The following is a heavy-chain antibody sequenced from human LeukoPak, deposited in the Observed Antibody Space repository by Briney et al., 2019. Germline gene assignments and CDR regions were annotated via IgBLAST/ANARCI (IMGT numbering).Heavy chain of an antibody. CDR1: GFTFSSSW. D-gene: IGHD4-11*01. Sequence: GGSRRLSCAASGFTFSSSWMSWVRQAPGKGLEWVANIKQDGSETYYVDSVRGRFTISRDNAKNSLYLQMSGLRAEDTAVYYCARLSTATSDSDYWGQGTLLSVSS. V-gene: IGHV3-7*01. J-gene: IGHJ4*02. CDR2: IKQDGSET. CDR3: ARLSTATSDSDY.